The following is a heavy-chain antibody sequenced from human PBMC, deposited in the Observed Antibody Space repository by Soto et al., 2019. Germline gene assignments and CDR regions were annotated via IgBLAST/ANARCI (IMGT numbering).Heavy chain of an antibody. CDR3: AHAGDYDLLTFDH. CDR1: GFSLTTYDMG. Sequence: QITLKESGPTLVRPAQTLTLTCAFSGFSLTTYDMGVAWLRQPPGKALEWLALIYWDDDKRYRPSLKDRLAISKDTARNQVVLTITNMDPGDTATYFCAHAGDYDLLTFDHWGPGTLVTVSS. J-gene: IGHJ4*02. V-gene: IGHV2-5*02. CDR2: IYWDDDK. D-gene: IGHD4-17*01.